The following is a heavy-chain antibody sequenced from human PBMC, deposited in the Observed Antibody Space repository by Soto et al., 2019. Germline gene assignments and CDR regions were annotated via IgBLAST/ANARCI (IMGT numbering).Heavy chain of an antibody. CDR1: GGSISSYY. D-gene: IGHD5-18*01. J-gene: IGHJ4*02. CDR3: ARHGFSYGDYFDY. V-gene: IGHV4-59*08. CDR2: IYYSGST. Sequence: SETLSLTCTVSGGSISSYYWSWIRQPPGKGLEWIGYIYYSGSTNYNPSLKSRVTISVDTSKNQFSLKLSSVTAADTAVYYCARHGFSYGDYFDYWGQGTLVTVSS.